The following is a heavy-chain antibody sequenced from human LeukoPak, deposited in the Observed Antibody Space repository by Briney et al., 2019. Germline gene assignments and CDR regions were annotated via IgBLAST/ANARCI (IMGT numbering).Heavy chain of an antibody. J-gene: IGHJ6*02. V-gene: IGHV3-66*01. Sequence: GGSVRLSSAASGITVSSNYMSWVRQAPGKGLEWVSVIYSGGSTYYADSVKGRFTISRDNSKNTLYLQMNSLRAEDTAVYYCARDVYCSSTSCYYNFDYYYGMDVWGQGTTVTVSS. CDR1: GITVSSNY. D-gene: IGHD2-2*01. CDR3: ARDVYCSSTSCYYNFDYYYGMDV. CDR2: IYSGGST.